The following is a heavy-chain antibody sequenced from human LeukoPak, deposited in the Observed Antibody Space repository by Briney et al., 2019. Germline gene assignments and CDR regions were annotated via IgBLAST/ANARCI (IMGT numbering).Heavy chain of an antibody. V-gene: IGHV4-59*02. J-gene: IGHJ3*02. D-gene: IGHD6-6*01. CDR3: AKDRSLGAARRPDAFDI. Sequence: GSLRLSCAASEFSVSNNYMSWVRQPPGKGLEWIGYIYYSGSTNYNPSLKSRVTISVDTSKNQFSLKLSSVTAADTAVYYCAKDRSLGAARRPDAFDIWGQGTMVTVSS. CDR2: IYYSGST. CDR1: EFSVSNNY.